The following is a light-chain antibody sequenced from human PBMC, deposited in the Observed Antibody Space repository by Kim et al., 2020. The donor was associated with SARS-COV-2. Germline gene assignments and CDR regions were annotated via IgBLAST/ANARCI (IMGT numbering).Light chain of an antibody. J-gene: IGLJ1*01. Sequence: GQSNTISCTGTSGDVGGYNYVSWYQQPPGKAPKLVIYDVSARPSGVPDRFSGSKSGNAASLTISGLQADDEADYCCCSYAGSYTSVFGTGTKVTVL. CDR2: DVS. CDR1: SGDVGGYNY. CDR3: CSYAGSYTSV. V-gene: IGLV2-11*01.